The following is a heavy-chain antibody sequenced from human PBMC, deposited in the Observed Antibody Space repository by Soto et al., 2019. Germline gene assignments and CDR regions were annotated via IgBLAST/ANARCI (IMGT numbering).Heavy chain of an antibody. CDR3: ARPSRWLLHIAFDY. CDR1: GLAFRNYA. Sequence: PGGSLRLSCAASGLAFRNYAMSWVRQAPGKGLEWVSGITGGGISTYFADFAKGRFTISRDNSKNTLYLQMNSLRAEDTAVYYCARPSRWLLHIAFDYWGQGTLVTLSS. CDR2: ITGGGIST. D-gene: IGHD3-22*01. J-gene: IGHJ4*02. V-gene: IGHV3-23*01.